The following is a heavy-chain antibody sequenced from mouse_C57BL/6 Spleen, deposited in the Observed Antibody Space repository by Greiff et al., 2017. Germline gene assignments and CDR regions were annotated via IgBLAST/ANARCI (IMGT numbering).Heavy chain of an antibody. Sequence: VQLQQSGPELVKPGASVKISCKASGYSFTDYNMNWVKQSQGKSLEWIGVINPNYGTTSYNQKFKGKATLTVDQSSSTAYLQLNSLTSEDSAVYYGARSRYDYDVDWFAYWGQGTLVTVAA. CDR2: INPNYGTT. D-gene: IGHD2-4*01. V-gene: IGHV1-39*01. CDR3: ARSRYDYDVDWFAY. J-gene: IGHJ3*01. CDR1: GYSFTDYN.